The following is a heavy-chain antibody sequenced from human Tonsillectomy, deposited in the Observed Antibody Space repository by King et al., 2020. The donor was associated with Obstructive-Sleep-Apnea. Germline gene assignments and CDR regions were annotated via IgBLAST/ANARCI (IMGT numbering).Heavy chain of an antibody. CDR2: VSGRAART. J-gene: IGHJ6*02. V-gene: IGHV3-23*04. D-gene: IGHD2-2*01. Sequence: EVQLVESGGALVQPGGSLRLSCAASGFTFSSYAMTWVRQAPGEGLEGVSGVSGRAARTYYADSVKGRFTISRDNSKNTLYLQINSLRAEDTALYYCVKGDASLSGCSSPSCSFGMDVWGQGTTVSVSS. CDR1: GFTFSSYA. CDR3: VKGDASLSGCSSPSCSFGMDV.